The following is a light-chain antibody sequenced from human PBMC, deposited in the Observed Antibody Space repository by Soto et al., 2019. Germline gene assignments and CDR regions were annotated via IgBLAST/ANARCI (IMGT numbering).Light chain of an antibody. Sequence: QSALTQPPSASGPPGQSVTISCTGTSSDVGGYNYVSWFQQHPGKAPKLIIHEVNQRPSGVPDRFSGSKSGNTASLTVSGLQAEDEGTYYCSSYGGYNNVVFGTG. CDR1: SSDVGGYNY. J-gene: IGLJ1*01. V-gene: IGLV2-8*01. CDR2: EVN. CDR3: SSYGGYNNVV.